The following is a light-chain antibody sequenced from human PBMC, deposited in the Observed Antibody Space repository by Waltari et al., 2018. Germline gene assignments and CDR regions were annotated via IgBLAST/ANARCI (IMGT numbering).Light chain of an antibody. CDR1: QSLLHSDGTNS. CDR3: MQALQTPRT. J-gene: IGKJ1*01. V-gene: IGKV2-28*01. Sequence: VMTQSPLSLPVTPGAPASISCRSSQSLLHSDGTNSLDWYLQKPGQSPQLLIYLGSNRASGVPDRFSGSGSGTDFTLEISRVEAEDVGVYYCMQALQTPRTFGQGTKVEIK. CDR2: LGS.